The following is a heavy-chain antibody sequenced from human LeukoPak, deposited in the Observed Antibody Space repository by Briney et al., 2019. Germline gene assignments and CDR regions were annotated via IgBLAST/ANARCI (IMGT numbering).Heavy chain of an antibody. J-gene: IGHJ4*02. D-gene: IGHD3-3*01. CDR1: GGSISSYY. V-gene: IGHV4-59*01. Sequence: KPSETLSLTCTVSGGSISSYYWSWIRQPPGKGLEWMGYIYYSGSTNYNPSLKSRVTISLDTSKNQFSLRLSSVTAADTAVYYCARESLESSLHYWGQGTLVTVSS. CDR2: IYYSGST. CDR3: ARESLESSLHY.